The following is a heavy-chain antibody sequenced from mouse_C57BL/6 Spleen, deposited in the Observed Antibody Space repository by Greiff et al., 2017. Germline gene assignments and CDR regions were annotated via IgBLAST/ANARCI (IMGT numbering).Heavy chain of an antibody. CDR3: ARQLLRFYAMDY. J-gene: IGHJ4*01. V-gene: IGHV5-17*01. Sequence: EVKLVESGGGLVKPGGSLKLSCAASGFSFSDYGLHWVRQAPEKGLVWVAYISSGSSTIYYADTVKGRFTISRDNAKNTLFLQMSSLRSGDTAMYYSARQLLRFYAMDYWGQGTSVTVSS. CDR2: ISSGSSTI. CDR1: GFSFSDYG. D-gene: IGHD1-1*01.